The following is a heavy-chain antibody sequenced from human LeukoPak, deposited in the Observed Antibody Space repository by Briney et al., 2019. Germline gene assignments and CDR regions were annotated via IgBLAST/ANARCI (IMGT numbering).Heavy chain of an antibody. D-gene: IGHD2-21*02. CDR3: ASPRDG. J-gene: IGHJ4*02. V-gene: IGHV3-23*01. CDR1: GFTFTTYA. Sequence: GGSLRLSCAASGFTFTTYAMSWVRQAPGKGLEWVSSISVNGAGTYYTDSVKGRFTISRDNSKNTLYLQMNSLRAEDAAVYYCASPRDGWGQGPLV. CDR2: ISVNGAGT.